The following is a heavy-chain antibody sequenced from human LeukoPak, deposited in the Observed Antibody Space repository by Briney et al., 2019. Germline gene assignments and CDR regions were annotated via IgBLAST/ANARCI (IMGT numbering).Heavy chain of an antibody. V-gene: IGHV3-30*18. CDR3: AKAYCSGGTCYSAGFFDY. CDR1: GFTFDDYA. CDR2: ISYDGSSK. J-gene: IGHJ4*02. Sequence: HPGRSLRLSCAASGFTFDDYAMHWVRQAPGKGLEWVALISYDGSSKYYADSVKGRFTISRDNSKNTLYLQMNSLRAEDTAVYYCAKAYCSGGTCYSAGFFDYWGQGTLVTVSS. D-gene: IGHD2-15*01.